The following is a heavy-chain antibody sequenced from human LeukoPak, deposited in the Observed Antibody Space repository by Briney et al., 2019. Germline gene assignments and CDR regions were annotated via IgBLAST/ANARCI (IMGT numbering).Heavy chain of an antibody. V-gene: IGHV5-51*01. J-gene: IGHJ4*02. CDR2: IYPGDSDT. D-gene: IGHD1-26*01. Sequence: GESLKISCKGSGYSFTSYWIGWVRQMPGKGLEWMGIIYPGDSDTRYSPSFQGQVTISADKSISTAYLQWSSLKASDTAMYYCARPRGLVGVTSPIADYWGQGTLVTVSS. CDR3: ARPRGLVGVTSPIADY. CDR1: GYSFTSYW.